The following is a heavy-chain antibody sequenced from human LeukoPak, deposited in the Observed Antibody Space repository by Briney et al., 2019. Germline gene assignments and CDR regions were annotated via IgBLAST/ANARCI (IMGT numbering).Heavy chain of an antibody. Sequence: SETLSLTCSVSGDSISDYYWSWIRQPPGKRLEWIGHIYESGSTNYNPSLKSRVTISEDTSKKHFSLKLASVTPADTAVYYCARSLYFFDPSGPNDAFDLWGRGTMVAVSS. CDR1: GDSISDYY. CDR2: IYESGST. D-gene: IGHD3-22*01. V-gene: IGHV4-59*01. CDR3: ARSLYFFDPSGPNDAFDL. J-gene: IGHJ3*01.